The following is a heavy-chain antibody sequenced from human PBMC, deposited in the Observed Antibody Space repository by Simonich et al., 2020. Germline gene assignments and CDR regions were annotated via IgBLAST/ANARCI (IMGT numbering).Heavy chain of an antibody. V-gene: IGHV1-18*01. Sequence: QVQLVQSGAEVKKPGASVKVSCKASGYTFTRNVISWVRQAPGQGRELMERISANNGNINYAQKRKGRSTMTTDTTTSTAYMVRRSLRSDDTAVDYCARASRGTWWYYYFDYWGQGTLVTVSS. CDR2: ISANNGNI. CDR3: ARASRGTWWYYYFDY. CDR1: GYTFTRNV. J-gene: IGHJ4*02. D-gene: IGHD2-15*01.